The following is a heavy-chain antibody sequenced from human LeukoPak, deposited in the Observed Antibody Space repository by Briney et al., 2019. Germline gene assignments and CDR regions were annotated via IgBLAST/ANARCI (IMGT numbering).Heavy chain of an antibody. CDR3: ASYPRYVSTPPFDY. J-gene: IGHJ4*02. CDR1: GYTFTAYY. CDR2: INPNTGDT. Sequence: ASVKVSCKASGYTFTAYYMHLVRQAPGQGLEWMGWINPNTGDTNYAQKFQGRVTMTRDTTISTAYLELSRLTSDDTAVYYCASYPRYVSTPPFDYWGQGTLVTVSS. D-gene: IGHD2-15*01. V-gene: IGHV1-2*02.